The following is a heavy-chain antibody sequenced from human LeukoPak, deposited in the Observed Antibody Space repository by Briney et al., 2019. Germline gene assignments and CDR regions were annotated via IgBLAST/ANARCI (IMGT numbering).Heavy chain of an antibody. V-gene: IGHV1-2*02. J-gene: IGHJ4*02. CDR2: INPNSGDT. D-gene: IGHD3-10*02. CDR1: GYTFTGYY. CDR3: ARAPKQLCSY. Sequence: ASVKLSCKASGYTFTGYYMHWVRQAPGQGLEWMGWINPNSGDTNYAQNFQGRVTMTRDTSISTAYMELSRLRSDDTAVYYCARAPKQLCSYWGQGTLVTVSS.